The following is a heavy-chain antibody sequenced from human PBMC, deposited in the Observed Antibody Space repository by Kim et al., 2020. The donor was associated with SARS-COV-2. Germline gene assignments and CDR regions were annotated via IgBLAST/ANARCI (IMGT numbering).Heavy chain of an antibody. Sequence: GSLRLSCAASGFTFSSYSMNWVRQAPGKGLEWVSYISSSSSTIYYADSVKGRFTISRDNAKNSLYLQMNSLRDEDTAVYYCAALGYYDILTGYDDYYYGMDVWGQGTTVTVSS. J-gene: IGHJ6*02. CDR3: AALGYYDILTGYDDYYYGMDV. CDR1: GFTFSSYS. CDR2: ISSSSSTI. V-gene: IGHV3-48*02. D-gene: IGHD3-9*01.